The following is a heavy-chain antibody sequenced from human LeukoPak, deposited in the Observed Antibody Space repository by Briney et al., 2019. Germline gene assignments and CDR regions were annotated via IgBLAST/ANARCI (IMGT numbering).Heavy chain of an antibody. V-gene: IGHV1-46*01. CDR2: INPSGGST. CDR1: GYTFTSYY. CDR3: ARRVRETGTTTEGYYYYYMDV. J-gene: IGHJ6*03. Sequence: ASVEVSCKASGYTFTSYYMHWVRQAPGQGLEWMGIINPSGGSTSYARKFQGRVTMTRDTSTSTVYMELSSLRSEDTAVYYCARRVRETGTTTEGYYYYYMDVWGKGTTVTVSS. D-gene: IGHD1-1*01.